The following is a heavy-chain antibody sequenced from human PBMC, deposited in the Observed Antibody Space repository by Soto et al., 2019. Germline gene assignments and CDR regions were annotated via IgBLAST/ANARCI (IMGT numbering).Heavy chain of an antibody. D-gene: IGHD2-8*02. CDR3: ARDKITGLFDY. J-gene: IGHJ4*02. V-gene: IGHV4-34*01. CDR1: GGSFSGYY. CDR2: INHSGST. Sequence: QVQLQQWCAGLLKPSETLSLTCAVYGGSFSGYYWTWIRQPPGTGLEWIGEINHSGSTNYNPPLTSRVTISVDTSKNQFSLKLTSVTAADTAVYYCARDKITGLFDYWGQGTLVTVSS.